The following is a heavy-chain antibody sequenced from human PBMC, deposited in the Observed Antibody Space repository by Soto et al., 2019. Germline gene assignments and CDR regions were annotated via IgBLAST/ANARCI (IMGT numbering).Heavy chain of an antibody. D-gene: IGHD1-26*01. CDR1: VVTLGDYG. CDR3: ARYSGKYQGPIDY. CDR2: ISYDGSNK. J-gene: IGHJ4*02. V-gene: IGHV3-30*03. Sequence: GGSLSLWCGASVVTLGDYGVHWFCQDPGKGLEWVAVISYDGSNKHYADSVKGRFTVSRDNSKNTLYLQMNSLRAEDTAVYFCARYSGKYQGPIDYWGQGTLVTVSS.